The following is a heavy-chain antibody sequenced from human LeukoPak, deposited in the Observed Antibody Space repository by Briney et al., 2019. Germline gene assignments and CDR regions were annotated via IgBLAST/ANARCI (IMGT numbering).Heavy chain of an antibody. CDR3: ARAYTTAPDWDI. CDR1: GGSISSSSYY. Sequence: SETLSLTCTVSGGSISSSSYYWGWIRQPPGKGLEWIGSIYYSGSTYYNPSLKSRVTISVDTSKNQFSLKLSSVTAADTAVYYCARAYTTAPDWDIWGQGTMVTVSS. D-gene: IGHD4-17*01. V-gene: IGHV4-39*07. J-gene: IGHJ3*02. CDR2: IYYSGST.